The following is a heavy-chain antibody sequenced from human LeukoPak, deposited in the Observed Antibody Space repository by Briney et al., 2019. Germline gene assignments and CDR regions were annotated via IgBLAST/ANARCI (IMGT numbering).Heavy chain of an antibody. D-gene: IGHD5-18*01. CDR3: ARDFYSYGRIYPFDY. V-gene: IGHV1-3*01. J-gene: IGHJ4*02. Sequence: ASVKVSCKASGYTFTSYAIHWVRQAPGQRLEWMGWINAGNGNTKYSQKFQGRVTITRDTSASTAYMELSSLRSEDTAVYYCARDFYSYGRIYPFDYWGQGTLVTVSS. CDR2: INAGNGNT. CDR1: GYTFTSYA.